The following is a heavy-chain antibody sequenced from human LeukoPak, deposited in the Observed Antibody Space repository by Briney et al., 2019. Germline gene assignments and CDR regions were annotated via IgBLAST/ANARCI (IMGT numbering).Heavy chain of an antibody. D-gene: IGHD3-10*01. CDR1: GYTFTSYD. CDR2: MNPNSGNT. Sequence: GASVKVSCKASGYTFTSYDINWVRQATGQGLEWMGWMNPNSGNTGYAQKFQGRVTMTRNTSISTAYTELSSLRSEDAAVYYCARGSWFGEYTFDYWGQGTLVTVSS. CDR3: ARGSWFGEYTFDY. J-gene: IGHJ4*02. V-gene: IGHV1-8*01.